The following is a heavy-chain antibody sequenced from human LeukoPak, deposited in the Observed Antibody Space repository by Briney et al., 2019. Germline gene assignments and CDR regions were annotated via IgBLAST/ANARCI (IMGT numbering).Heavy chain of an antibody. J-gene: IGHJ2*01. V-gene: IGHV3-23*01. D-gene: IGHD7-27*01. CDR3: ARELVSLGTGYFDL. CDR1: GFTFGTYG. CDR2: ITGSSTWT. Sequence: PGGSLRLSCEASGFTFGTYGMTWVRQAPGQGLEWVSGITGSSTWTYYGDSVRGRFTISRDNSKNTLHLQMNNLTADDTAIYYCARELVSLGTGYFDLWGRGTLVTVSS.